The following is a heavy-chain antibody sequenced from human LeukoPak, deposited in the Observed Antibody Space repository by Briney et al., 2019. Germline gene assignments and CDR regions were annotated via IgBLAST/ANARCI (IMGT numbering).Heavy chain of an antibody. D-gene: IGHD3-22*01. CDR2: IYYSGST. V-gene: IGHV4-30-4*08. CDR3: ARETYYYDSSGSDY. Sequence: SWVRQPPGKGLEWIGYIYYSGSTYYNPSLKSRVTISVDTSKNQFSLKLSSVTAADTAVYYCARETYYYDSSGSDYWGQGTLVTVSS. J-gene: IGHJ4*02.